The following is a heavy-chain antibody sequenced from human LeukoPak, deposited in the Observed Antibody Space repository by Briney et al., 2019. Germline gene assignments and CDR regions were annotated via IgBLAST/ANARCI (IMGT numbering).Heavy chain of an antibody. CDR3: AGHGQGPLIPLDY. CDR2: IFYRGST. J-gene: IGHJ4*02. D-gene: IGHD3-16*01. CDR1: GGSISGYY. V-gene: IGHV4-59*08. Sequence: SETLSLTCTVSGGSISGYYWSWIRQSPAKGLEWIGYIFYRGSTNYNPSLKCRGTISVARSKNQFSLTLNSLTADDTAGYFFAGHGQGPLIPLDYWGQGSLVTVS.